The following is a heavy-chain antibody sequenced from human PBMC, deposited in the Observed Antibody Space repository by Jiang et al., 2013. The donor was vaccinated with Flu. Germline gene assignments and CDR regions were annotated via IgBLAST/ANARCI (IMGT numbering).Heavy chain of an antibody. CDR2: IYPGDSDT. CDR3: ARLEANCGGDCHSFDY. D-gene: IGHD2-21*02. J-gene: IGHJ4*02. V-gene: IGHV5-51*01. Sequence: VKKPGESLKISCKGSGYSFTSYWIGWVRQMPGKGLEWMGIIYPGDSDTRYSPSFQGQVTISADKSISTAYLQWSSLKASDTAMYYCARLEANCGGDCHSFDYWGQGTLVTVSS. CDR1: GYSFTSYW.